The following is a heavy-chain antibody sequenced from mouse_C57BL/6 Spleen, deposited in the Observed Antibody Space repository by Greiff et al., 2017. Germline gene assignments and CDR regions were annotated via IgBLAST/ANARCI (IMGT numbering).Heavy chain of an antibody. CDR1: GYTFTSYW. CDR2: IHPNSGST. J-gene: IGHJ2*01. V-gene: IGHV1-64*01. Sequence: QVPLPQPGAELVKPGASVKLSCKASGYTFTSYWVPWVKQRPGQGLEWIGMIHPNSGSTNYNEKFKSKATLTVDKSSSTAYMQLSSLTSEDSAVYYCAITTVVATGDYFDYWGQGTTLTVSS. CDR3: AITTVVATGDYFDY. D-gene: IGHD1-1*01.